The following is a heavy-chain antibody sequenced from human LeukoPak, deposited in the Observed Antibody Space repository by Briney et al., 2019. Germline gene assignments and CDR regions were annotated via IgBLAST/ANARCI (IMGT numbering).Heavy chain of an antibody. CDR3: AREVVVAATPYYYYYGMDV. CDR2: INPSGGST. J-gene: IGHJ6*02. D-gene: IGHD2-15*01. V-gene: IGHV1-46*01. Sequence: ASVKVSCTASGYTFTSYYMHWVRQAPGQGLEWMGIINPSGGSTSYAQKFQGRVTMTRDTSTSTVYMELSSLRSEDTAVYYCAREVVVAATPYYYYYGMDVWGQGTTVTVSS. CDR1: GYTFTSYY.